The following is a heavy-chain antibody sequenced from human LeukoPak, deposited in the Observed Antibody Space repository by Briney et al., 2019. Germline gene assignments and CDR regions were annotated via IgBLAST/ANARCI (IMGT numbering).Heavy chain of an antibody. D-gene: IGHD2-21*02. V-gene: IGHV3-23*01. CDR1: GFTFSSYA. Sequence: PGGSLRLSCAASGFTFSSYAMTWVRHTSGKGLQWLSAISSSGGSTYYADSVKGRFTISRDNSKNTLYLQMNSLRAEDTAVYYCAKDAAYCGGDCYWGWFDPWGQGTLVTVSS. CDR2: ISSSGGST. CDR3: AKDAAYCGGDCYWGWFDP. J-gene: IGHJ5*02.